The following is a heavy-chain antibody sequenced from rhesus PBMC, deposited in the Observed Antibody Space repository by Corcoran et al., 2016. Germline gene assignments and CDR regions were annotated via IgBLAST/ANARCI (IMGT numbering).Heavy chain of an antibody. CDR1: GFSLPPRGMV. CDR2: IYWDDDK. Sequence: QVPLREPVPPLVTPTQPLPLTSPFFGFSLPPRGMVVGWCRPPPWTALEWLALIYWDDDKRYSTSLKSRLTISKDTSKNQVVLTMTNMDPVDTATYYCARVEVDTATVNFDYWGQGVLVTVSS. D-gene: IGHD5-12*01. V-gene: IGHV2-174*01. J-gene: IGHJ4*01. CDR3: ARVEVDTATVNFDY.